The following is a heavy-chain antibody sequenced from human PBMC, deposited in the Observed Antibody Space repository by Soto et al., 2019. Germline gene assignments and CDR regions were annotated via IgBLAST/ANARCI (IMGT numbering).Heavy chain of an antibody. V-gene: IGHV3-48*03. D-gene: IGHD3-22*01. CDR3: ARNRGLEYDGSRAHDA. Sequence: PGGSLRLSCAASGFIFSNYEMNWVRQAPGKGLEWVSYISSGAKTTYYAESVKGRFTISRDNARNSLFLQMNSLRAEDAAIYYCARNRGLEYDGSRAHDAWGQGTLVTVSS. CDR1: GFIFSNYE. CDR2: ISSGAKTT. J-gene: IGHJ4*02.